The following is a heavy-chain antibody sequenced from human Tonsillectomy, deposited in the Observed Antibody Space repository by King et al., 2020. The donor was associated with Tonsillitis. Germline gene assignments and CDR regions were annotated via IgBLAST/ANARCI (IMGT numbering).Heavy chain of an antibody. CDR1: GAPLSGSY. Sequence: VQLQQWGAGLLKPSETLSLTCAVSGAPLSGSYWTWIRQSPGKGLEWIGEISPSGSANSNPSLESRVTTSVDTSKGQFSLKLSSVTAADTALYYCAREGRVPKYIGSDYMRAFDVWGQGTMVTVSS. CDR2: ISPSGSA. V-gene: IGHV4-34*01. J-gene: IGHJ3*01. CDR3: AREGRVPKYIGSDYMRAFDV. D-gene: IGHD1-26*01.